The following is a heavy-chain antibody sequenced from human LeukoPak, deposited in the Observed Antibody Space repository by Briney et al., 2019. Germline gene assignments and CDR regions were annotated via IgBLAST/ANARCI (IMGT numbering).Heavy chain of an antibody. CDR2: ISFDGSNT. V-gene: IGHV3-30-3*01. CDR3: ARDIGLVRVRSDY. Sequence: PGRSLRLSCVASGFTFSTYAMHWVRQAPGKGLEWVAVISFDGSNTYYADSVKGRFTISRDNAKNSLYLQMNSLRAEDTAVYYCARDIGLVRVRSDYWGQGTPVTVSS. J-gene: IGHJ4*02. CDR1: GFTFSTYA. D-gene: IGHD6-19*01.